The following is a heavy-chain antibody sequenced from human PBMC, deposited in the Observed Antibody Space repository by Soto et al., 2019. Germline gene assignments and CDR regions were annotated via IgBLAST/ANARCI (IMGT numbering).Heavy chain of an antibody. CDR1: GGSISSYY. V-gene: IGHV4-4*07. J-gene: IGHJ4*02. D-gene: IGHD6-19*01. Sequence: QVQLQESGPGLVKPSETLSLTCTVSGGSISSYYWSWIRQPAGKGLEWIGRIYTSARTNYNPSLKSRLTMSVDTSKNQFSLKLSSVTAADTAVYYCARDLTSWYSSGWYYFDYWGQGTLVTVSS. CDR3: ARDLTSWYSSGWYYFDY. CDR2: IYTSART.